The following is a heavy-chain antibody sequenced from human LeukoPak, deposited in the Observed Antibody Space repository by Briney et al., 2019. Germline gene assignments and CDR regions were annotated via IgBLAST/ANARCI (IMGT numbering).Heavy chain of an antibody. Sequence: ASMKVSCKCSGFTFTYHYIHWVRQGPGQGREGMGYIGPHSTFTSSPQEFQGRVTMTRDASMSTAYMELTRLTSDDTAVYYCVREGEGPLSKDFDYWGQGTLVTVSS. CDR2: IGPHSTFT. CDR3: VREGEGPLSKDFDY. V-gene: IGHV1-2*02. J-gene: IGHJ4*02. CDR1: GFTFTYHY. D-gene: IGHD2/OR15-2a*01.